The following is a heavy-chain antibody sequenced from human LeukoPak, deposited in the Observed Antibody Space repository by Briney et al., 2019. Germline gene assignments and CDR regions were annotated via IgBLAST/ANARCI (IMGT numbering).Heavy chain of an antibody. Sequence: GGSLRLSCAASGFTFSTYEMHWVRQAPRKGLEWVSYISSSGSTINYADSVKGRFTISRGHTKNSLYLQMNSLRAEDTAVYYCARDLKGKYQDAFDIWGQGTLVTVSS. V-gene: IGHV3-48*03. CDR2: ISSSGSTI. CDR3: ARDLKGKYQDAFDI. D-gene: IGHD2-2*01. J-gene: IGHJ3*02. CDR1: GFTFSTYE.